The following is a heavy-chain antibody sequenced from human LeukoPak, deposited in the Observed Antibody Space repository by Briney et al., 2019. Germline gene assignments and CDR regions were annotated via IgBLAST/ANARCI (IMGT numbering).Heavy chain of an antibody. CDR2: IYYSGST. Sequence: SETLSLTCTVSGGSISSSSYYWGWIRQPPGKGLEWIGYIYYSGSTNYNPSLMSRVTISVDTSKNQFSLKLSSVTAADTAVYYCARAPQLLNYYYYYYMDVWGKGTTVTVSS. CDR1: GGSISSSSYY. D-gene: IGHD1-26*01. V-gene: IGHV4-61*05. J-gene: IGHJ6*03. CDR3: ARAPQLLNYYYYYYMDV.